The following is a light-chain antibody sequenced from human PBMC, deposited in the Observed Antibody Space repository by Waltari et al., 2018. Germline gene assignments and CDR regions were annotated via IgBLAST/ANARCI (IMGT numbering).Light chain of an antibody. V-gene: IGKV1-39*01. CDR2: AAS. CDR1: QIISSY. J-gene: IGKJ2*01. CDR3: QETYSTPRT. Sequence: DIQMTQSPSSLSASLGDRVPITCRASQIISSYLNWYQQKPGKAPKLLIYAASSLQTGVPSRFSGSGSGTDFTLTISSLQPEDFATYYCQETYSTPRTFGQGTKLEI.